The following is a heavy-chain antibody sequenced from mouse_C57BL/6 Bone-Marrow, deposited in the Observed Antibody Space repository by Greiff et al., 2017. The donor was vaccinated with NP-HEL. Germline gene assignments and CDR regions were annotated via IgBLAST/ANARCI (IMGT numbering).Heavy chain of an antibody. D-gene: IGHD1-1*01. V-gene: IGHV1-26*01. CDR2: INPNNGGT. CDR1: GYTFTDYY. Sequence: EVQLQQSGPELVKPGASVKISCKASGYTFTDYYMNWVKQSHGKSLEWIGDINPNNGGTSHNQKFKGKATLTVDKSSSTAYMELRSLTSEDSAVYYCAKEGDHYYGSSYGYFDVWGTGTTVTVSS. CDR3: AKEGDHYYGSSYGYFDV. J-gene: IGHJ1*03.